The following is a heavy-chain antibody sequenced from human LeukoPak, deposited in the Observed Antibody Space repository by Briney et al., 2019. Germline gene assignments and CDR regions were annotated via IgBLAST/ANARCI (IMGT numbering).Heavy chain of an antibody. CDR1: GFTFSSYG. CDR2: IRYDGSNK. CDR3: TTDSWELLSTGDAFDI. V-gene: IGHV3-30*02. D-gene: IGHD1-26*01. Sequence: GGSLRLSCAASGFTFSSYGMHWVRQAPGRGLEWVAFIRYDGSNKYYADSVKGRFTISRDNSKNTLYLQMNSLKTEDTAVYYCTTDSWELLSTGDAFDIWGQGTMVTVSS. J-gene: IGHJ3*02.